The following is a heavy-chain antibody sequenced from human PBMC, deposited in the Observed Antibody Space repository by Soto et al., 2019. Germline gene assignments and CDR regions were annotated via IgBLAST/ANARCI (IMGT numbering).Heavy chain of an antibody. CDR3: ARSNSSWYLNY. CDR1: GGSISSYY. CDR2: IYYSGST. J-gene: IGHJ4*02. D-gene: IGHD6-13*01. V-gene: IGHV4-59*01. Sequence: SETLSLTCTVSGGSISSYYWSWIRQPPGKGLEWIGYIYYSGSTNYNPSLKSRVTISVDTSKNQFSLKLSSVTAADTAVYYCARSNSSWYLNYWGQGTLVTVSS.